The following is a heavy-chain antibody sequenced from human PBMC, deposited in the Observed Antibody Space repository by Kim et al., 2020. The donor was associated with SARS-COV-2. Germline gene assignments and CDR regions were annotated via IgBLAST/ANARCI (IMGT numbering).Heavy chain of an antibody. J-gene: IGHJ4*02. D-gene: IGHD3-3*01. Sequence: GRFTISRDNAKNTLYLQMNSLRAEDTAVYYCARGEGGRITIFGVVIMPDYWGQGTLVTVSS. CDR3: ARGEGGRITIFGVVIMPDY. V-gene: IGHV3-74*01.